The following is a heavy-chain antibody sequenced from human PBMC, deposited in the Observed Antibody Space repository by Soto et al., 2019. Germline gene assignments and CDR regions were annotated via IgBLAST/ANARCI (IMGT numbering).Heavy chain of an antibody. CDR2: IIPIFGTA. V-gene: IGHV1-69*13. D-gene: IGHD5-12*01. J-gene: IGHJ2*01. CDR3: ARAGAEMATISYWYFDL. Sequence: SVKVSCKASGGTFSSYAISWVRQAPGQGFEWLGWIIPIFGTANYVQKFQGRVTITADESTSAAYMELSSLRSEDTAVYYCARAGAEMATISYWYFDLWGRGTLVTVSS. CDR1: GGTFSSYA.